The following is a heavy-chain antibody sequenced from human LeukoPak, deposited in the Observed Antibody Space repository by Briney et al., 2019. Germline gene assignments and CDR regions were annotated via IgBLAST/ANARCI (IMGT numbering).Heavy chain of an antibody. D-gene: IGHD7-27*01. CDR1: GASINEYY. V-gene: IGHV4-4*07. Sequence: SETLSLTCTVSGASINEYYWSWLRQPAGKGLEWIGRIYTRANAHYAPSLKSRVTMSADPSKNQLSLKLTSVTAADTAVYYCARALTGAFRIGAFDIWGQGTLVTVSS. CDR2: IYTRANA. CDR3: ARALTGAFRIGAFDI. J-gene: IGHJ3*02.